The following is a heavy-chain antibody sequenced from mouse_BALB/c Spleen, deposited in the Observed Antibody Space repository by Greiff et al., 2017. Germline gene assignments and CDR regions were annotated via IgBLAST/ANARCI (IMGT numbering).Heavy chain of an antibody. Sequence: VKLVESGAELARPGASVKLSCKASGYTFTDYYINWVKQRTGQGLEWIGEIYPGSGNTYYNEKFKGKATLTADKSSSTAYMQLSSLTSEDSAVYFCASQTTATSYYFDYWGQGTTLTVSS. V-gene: IGHV1-77*01. CDR3: ASQTTATSYYFDY. CDR1: GYTFTDYY. J-gene: IGHJ2*01. D-gene: IGHD1-2*01. CDR2: IYPGSGNT.